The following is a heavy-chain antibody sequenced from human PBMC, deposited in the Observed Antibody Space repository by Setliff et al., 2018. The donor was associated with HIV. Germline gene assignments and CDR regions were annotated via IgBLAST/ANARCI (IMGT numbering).Heavy chain of an antibody. D-gene: IGHD2-2*01. V-gene: IGHV5-51*01. CDR3: ATPISITSGSAFDY. CDR1: EYDFTNYW. J-gene: IGHJ4*02. Sequence: PGESLKISCKGPEYDFTNYWIGWVRQMPGRGLEWLGITYPAASHTIYSPSFQGQVTISADESISTAYLQWSSLKASDTAMYYCATPISITSGSAFDYWGQGTLVTVSS. CDR2: TYPAASHT.